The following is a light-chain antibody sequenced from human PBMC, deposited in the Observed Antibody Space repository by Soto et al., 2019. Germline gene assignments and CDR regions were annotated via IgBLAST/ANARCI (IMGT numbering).Light chain of an antibody. J-gene: IGLJ1*01. CDR3: TSYTSSSTYV. Sequence: QSALTQPASVSGSPGQSITISCTGTSSDVGGYNYVSWYQQHPGKAPKLMIYDVSYRPSGVSNRFSGSKSGNTASLTISGLQAEDEADYYCTSYTSSSTYVFGTGTTLTVL. V-gene: IGLV2-14*01. CDR2: DVS. CDR1: SSDVGGYNY.